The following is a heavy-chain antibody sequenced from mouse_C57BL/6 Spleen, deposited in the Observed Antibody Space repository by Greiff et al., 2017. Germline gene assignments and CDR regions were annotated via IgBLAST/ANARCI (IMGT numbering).Heavy chain of an antibody. D-gene: IGHD2-3*01. CDR1: GYTFTDYE. CDR2: IDPETGGT. V-gene: IGHV1-15*01. Sequence: QVQLQQSGAELVRPGASVTLSCKASGYTFTDYEMHWVKQTPVHGLEWIGAIDPETGGTAYNQKFKGKAILTADKSSSTAYMELRSLTSEDSAVYYCTRGLYDPDEDLDYWGQGTSVTVSS. J-gene: IGHJ4*01. CDR3: TRGLYDPDEDLDY.